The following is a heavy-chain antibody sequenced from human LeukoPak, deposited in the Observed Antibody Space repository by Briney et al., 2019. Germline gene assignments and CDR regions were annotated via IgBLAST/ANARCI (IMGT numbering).Heavy chain of an antibody. CDR1: GFTFSSYS. CDR3: AREERLGHDAFDI. Sequence: GGSLRLSCAASGFTFSSYSMNWVRQAPGKGLEWVSSISSSSSYIYYADSVKGRFTISRDNAKNSLYLQMNSLRAEDTAVYYCAREERLGHDAFDIWGQGTIVTASS. V-gene: IGHV3-21*01. CDR2: ISSSSSYI. D-gene: IGHD6-19*01. J-gene: IGHJ3*02.